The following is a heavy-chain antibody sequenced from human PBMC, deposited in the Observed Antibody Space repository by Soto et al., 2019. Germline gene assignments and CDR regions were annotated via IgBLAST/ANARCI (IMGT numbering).Heavy chain of an antibody. J-gene: IGHJ5*02. D-gene: IGHD2-2*01. V-gene: IGHV1-46*02. CDR3: ARDWQDIVVVPAAMATGGFDP. CDR1: GFTYNCRY. CDR2: INPNFGTT. Sequence: ASVKPSWTACGFTYNCRYMQWARQYKGQGLEWMGWINPNFGTTNYAQKFQGRVTITRDKSTSTAYMELSSLRSEDTAVYYCARDWQDIVVVPAAMATGGFDPWGQGTLVTVSS.